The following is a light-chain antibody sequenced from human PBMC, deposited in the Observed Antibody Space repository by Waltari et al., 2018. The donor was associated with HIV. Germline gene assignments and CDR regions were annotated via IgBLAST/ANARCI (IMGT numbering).Light chain of an antibody. V-gene: IGKV1-39*01. Sequence: DIQMTQSPSSLSASVGDRITITCRASQSINIYLNWYRQKPGKAPNLLIYAGPSLQSGVPSRFSGSGSGTDFTLTISSLQAEDFATYYCQQSYTTPSFGGGTRVEIK. CDR3: QQSYTTPS. CDR1: QSINIY. CDR2: AGP. J-gene: IGKJ4*01.